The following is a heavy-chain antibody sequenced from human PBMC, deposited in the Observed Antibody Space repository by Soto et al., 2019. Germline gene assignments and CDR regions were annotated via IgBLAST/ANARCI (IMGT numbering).Heavy chain of an antibody. J-gene: IGHJ5*02. CDR2: IYYSGST. V-gene: IGHV4-59*01. D-gene: IGHD3-10*01. CDR3: ARGLELGWFDP. CDR1: GGSISSYY. Sequence: SETLSLTCTVSGGSISSYYWSWIRQPPGKGLEWIGYIYYSGSTNYNPSLKSRVTISVDTSKNQFSLKLSSVTAADTAVYYCARGLELGWFDPWGQGTLVTVSS.